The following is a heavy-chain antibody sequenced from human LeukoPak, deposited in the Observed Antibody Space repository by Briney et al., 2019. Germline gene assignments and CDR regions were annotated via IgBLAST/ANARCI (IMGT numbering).Heavy chain of an antibody. D-gene: IGHD4-11*01. V-gene: IGHV3-23*01. CDR1: GFTFSSPT. CDR3: AITGVRDFDS. CDR2: ITSGSGST. Sequence: GGSLRLSYAASGFTFSSPTMTWLRQAPGGGVEWGSSITSGSGSTYHADSVKGRFTISRDNSKNTVFLQMNSLRAEDTAIYYCAITGVRDFDSWGQGTLVTVSS. J-gene: IGHJ4*02.